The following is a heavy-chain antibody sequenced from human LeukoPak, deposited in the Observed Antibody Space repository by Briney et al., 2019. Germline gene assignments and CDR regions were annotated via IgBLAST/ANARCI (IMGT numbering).Heavy chain of an antibody. V-gene: IGHV3-7*03. CDR2: IKQDGSES. Sequence: PGGSLRLSCAASGFTLSSHWMDWVRQAPGKGLEWVANIKQDGSESYYLDSVKGRFTISRDNAKSSLYLQMNSLRTEDTAVYYCGRIAINANNGMDVWGQGTTVTVSS. J-gene: IGHJ6*02. CDR1: GFTLSSHW. D-gene: IGHD1/OR15-1a*01. CDR3: GRIAINANNGMDV.